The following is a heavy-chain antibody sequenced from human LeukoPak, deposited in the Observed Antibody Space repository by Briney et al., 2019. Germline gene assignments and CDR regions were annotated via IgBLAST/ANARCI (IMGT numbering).Heavy chain of an antibody. Sequence: SETLSLTCTVSGGSISSSSYYWGWIRQPPGKGLEWIGSTYYSGSTYYNPSLKSRVTISVDTSKNQFSLKLSSVTAADTAVYYCARLKDIVVVVAATARYFDYWGQGTLVTVSS. V-gene: IGHV4-39*01. CDR3: ARLKDIVVVVAATARYFDY. CDR1: GGSISSSSYY. CDR2: TYYSGST. D-gene: IGHD2-15*01. J-gene: IGHJ4*02.